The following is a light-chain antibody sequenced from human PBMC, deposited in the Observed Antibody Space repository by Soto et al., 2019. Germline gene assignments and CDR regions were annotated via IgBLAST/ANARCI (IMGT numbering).Light chain of an antibody. CDR2: TAS. Sequence: DIQMTQSPSSLSASVGDSVTITCRASQAGRNEVGWYQQKPGRAPKRLIFTASILHSGVPSRFRGSGSRTEFTLTINSLQPADFATYYCLQHYTYPWTFGQGTPVEIK. CDR3: LQHYTYPWT. V-gene: IGKV1-17*01. J-gene: IGKJ1*01. CDR1: QAGRNE.